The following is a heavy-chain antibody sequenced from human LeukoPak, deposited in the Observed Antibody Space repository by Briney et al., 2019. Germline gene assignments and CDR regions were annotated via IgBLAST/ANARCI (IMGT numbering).Heavy chain of an antibody. CDR2: ISAYNGDT. J-gene: IGHJ4*02. CDR1: GYTFSSYG. V-gene: IGHV1-18*01. CDR3: ARGTYFDY. D-gene: IGHD1-1*01. Sequence: ASVKVSCKASGYTFSSYGISWVRQAPGQGLEWMGWISAYNGDTHYAQKFQGRVTMTTDTSTSTAYMELRSLRSDDTAVYFCARGTYFDYWGQGTLVTVSS.